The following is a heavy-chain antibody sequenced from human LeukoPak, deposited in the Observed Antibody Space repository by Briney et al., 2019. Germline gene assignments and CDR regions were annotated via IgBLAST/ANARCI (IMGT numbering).Heavy chain of an antibody. V-gene: IGHV3-33*01. J-gene: IGHJ4*02. CDR2: IWYDGSNK. CDR3: ARDTDYGGVDY. D-gene: IGHD4-23*01. Sequence: AGGSLRLSCAASGFTFSSYGMHWVRQAPGKGLEWVAVIWYDGSNKYYADSVRGRFTISRDNSKNTLYLQMNSLRAEDTAVYYCARDTDYGGVDYWGQGTLVTVSS. CDR1: GFTFSSYG.